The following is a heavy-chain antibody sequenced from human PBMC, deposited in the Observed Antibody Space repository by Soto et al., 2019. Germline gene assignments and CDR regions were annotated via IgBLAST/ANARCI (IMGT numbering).Heavy chain of an antibody. V-gene: IGHV2-5*02. CDR3: ARSRPNYDFWSGSGFDP. Sequence: SGPTLVKPTQTLTLTCTFSGFSLSTSGVGVGWIRQPPGKALEWLALIYWDDDKRYSPSLKSRLTITKDTTKNQVVLTMTNMDPVDTATYYCARSRPNYDFWSGSGFDPWGQGTLVTVSS. CDR1: GFSLSTSGVG. CDR2: IYWDDDK. D-gene: IGHD3-3*01. J-gene: IGHJ5*02.